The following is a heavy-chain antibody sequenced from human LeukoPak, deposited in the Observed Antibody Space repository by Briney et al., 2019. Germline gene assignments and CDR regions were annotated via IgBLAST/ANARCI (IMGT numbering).Heavy chain of an antibody. CDR1: GFTFSSYG. Sequence: PGGSLRLSCAASGFTFSSYGMSWVRQAPGKGLEWVSAISGSGSSTYYAASVKGRFTISRDNSKNTLYLQMNSLRAEDTAVYYCAKIPRLRMAHFDYWGQGTLVTVSS. J-gene: IGHJ4*02. CDR2: ISGSGSST. D-gene: IGHD5-24*01. V-gene: IGHV3-23*01. CDR3: AKIPRLRMAHFDY.